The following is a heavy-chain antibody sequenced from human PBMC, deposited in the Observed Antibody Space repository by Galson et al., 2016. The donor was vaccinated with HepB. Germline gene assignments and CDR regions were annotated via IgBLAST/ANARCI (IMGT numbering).Heavy chain of an antibody. J-gene: IGHJ4*02. CDR1: GYTFSSYR. V-gene: IGHV5-51*01. D-gene: IGHD5-24*01. Sequence: QSGAEVTKPGESLKISCKGSGYTFSSYRIGWVRQMPGKGLEWMGLIYPGDSHTRYSPSLQGQVTISADKSISTAYLQGSSLKASDTCMYYCARHLRDDYNRRLDYWGQGTLVTVSS. CDR3: ARHLRDDYNRRLDY. CDR2: IYPGDSHT.